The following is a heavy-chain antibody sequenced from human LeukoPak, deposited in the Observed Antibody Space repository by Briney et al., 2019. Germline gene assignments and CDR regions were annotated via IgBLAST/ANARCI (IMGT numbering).Heavy chain of an antibody. CDR1: GGSISSGSYY. J-gene: IGHJ6*04. CDR2: IYTSGST. CDR3: ARGGWFGESTMDV. D-gene: IGHD3-10*01. V-gene: IGHV4-61*02. Sequence: SETLSLTCTVSGGSISSGSYYWSWIRQPAGKGLEWIGRIYTSGSTNYNPSLKSRVTISVDTPKNQFSLKLSSVTAADAAVYYCARGGWFGESTMDVWGKGTTVTVSS.